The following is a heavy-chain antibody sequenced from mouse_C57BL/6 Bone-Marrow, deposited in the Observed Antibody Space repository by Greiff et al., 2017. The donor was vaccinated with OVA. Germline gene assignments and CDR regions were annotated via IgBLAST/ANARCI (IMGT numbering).Heavy chain of an antibody. CDR2: IWGGGST. Sequence: VHLVESGPGLVAPSQSLSITCTVSGFSLTSYGVDWVRQPPGKGLEWLGVIWGGGSTNYNSALMYRLSIRKDNSKSQVCLKRNSLQTDVTAMYYCAGYAMDDWGQGTSVTVSS. J-gene: IGHJ4*01. V-gene: IGHV2-9*01. CDR3: AGYAMDD. CDR1: GFSLTSYG.